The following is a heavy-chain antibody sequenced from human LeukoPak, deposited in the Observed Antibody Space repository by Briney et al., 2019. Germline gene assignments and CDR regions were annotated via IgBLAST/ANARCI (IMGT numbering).Heavy chain of an antibody. J-gene: IGHJ5*02. CDR2: IYTSGST. Sequence: PSETLSLTCTVSGGSISSGGYYWSWIRQPAGKGLEWIGRIYTSGSTNYNPSLKSRVTISVDTSKNQFSLKLSSVTAADTAVYYCARTLVEGGDEIALVNWFDPWGQGTLVTVSS. V-gene: IGHV4-61*02. CDR1: GGSISSGGYY. D-gene: IGHD4-17*01. CDR3: ARTLVEGGDEIALVNWFDP.